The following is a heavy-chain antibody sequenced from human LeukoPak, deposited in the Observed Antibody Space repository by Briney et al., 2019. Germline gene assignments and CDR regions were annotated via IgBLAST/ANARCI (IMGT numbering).Heavy chain of an antibody. CDR1: GFTFSSYA. J-gene: IGHJ4*02. CDR2: IYSGGST. D-gene: IGHD7-27*01. V-gene: IGHV3-53*01. CDR3: ARVEHGLGYYFDY. Sequence: PGGSLRLSCAASGFTFSSYAMSWVRQAPGKGLEWVSVIYSGGSTYYADSVKGRFTISRDNSKNTLYLQMNSLRAEDTAVYYCARVEHGLGYYFDYWGQGTLVTVSS.